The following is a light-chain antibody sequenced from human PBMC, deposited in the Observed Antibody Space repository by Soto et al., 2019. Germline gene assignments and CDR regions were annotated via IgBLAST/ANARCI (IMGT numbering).Light chain of an antibody. V-gene: IGKV1-5*01. CDR3: QQYDNIPLT. CDR1: QTISSW. J-gene: IGKJ3*01. Sequence: DIQMTKAPSTLSGSVGDRVTITCRASQTISSWLAWYQKKPGKAPNVLIYETSNLETGVPSRFSGSGSGTDCIFTISTLQSEDLATYYCQQYDNIPLTFRPGTKVDIK. CDR2: ETS.